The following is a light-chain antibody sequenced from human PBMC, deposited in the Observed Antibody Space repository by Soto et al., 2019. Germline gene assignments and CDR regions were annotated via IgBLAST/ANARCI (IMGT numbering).Light chain of an antibody. Sequence: EMVLTPSHAILSLPPGDRDTLSCRASQSVSSHLAWYQQKPGQAPRLLIYDASNRATGIPARFSGSGSGTDFTLTISSLEPEDFAVYYFQQRSNGPPQTFGQGTKVDIK. V-gene: IGKV3-11*01. CDR2: DAS. CDR1: QSVSSH. J-gene: IGKJ1*01. CDR3: QQRSNGPPQT.